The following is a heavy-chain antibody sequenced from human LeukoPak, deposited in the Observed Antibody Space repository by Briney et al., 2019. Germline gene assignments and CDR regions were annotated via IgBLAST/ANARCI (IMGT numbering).Heavy chain of an antibody. V-gene: IGHV4-31*03. J-gene: IGHJ4*02. CDR3: ARERGYCYGPLDY. Sequence: SETLSLTCTVSGGSITSGGYYYCSWIRQHPGKGLEWIGYIYYSGSTYYNPSLKSRVTISVDTSKNQFSLKLSSVTAADTAVYYCARERGYCYGPLDYWGQGTLVTVSS. CDR1: GGSITSGGYY. D-gene: IGHD5-18*01. CDR2: IYYSGST.